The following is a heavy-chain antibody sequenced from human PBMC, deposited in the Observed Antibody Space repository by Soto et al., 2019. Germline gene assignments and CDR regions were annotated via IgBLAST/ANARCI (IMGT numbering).Heavy chain of an antibody. Sequence: GESLRVPCRASGDICSDYWSGRVRLMPGKGLEYMGIIYPRKSDIRYTPPFQGQVTISANESTSTAYLQWSTLKASDTAMYYCASPMVRGVIPKTYGMDVWGQGTSVTVSS. J-gene: IGHJ6*02. CDR2: IYPRKSDI. CDR3: ASPMVRGVIPKTYGMDV. CDR1: GDICSDYW. D-gene: IGHD3-10*01. V-gene: IGHV5-51*01.